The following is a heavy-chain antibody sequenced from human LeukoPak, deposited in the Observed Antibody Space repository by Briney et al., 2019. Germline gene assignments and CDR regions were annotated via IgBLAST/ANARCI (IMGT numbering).Heavy chain of an antibody. CDR1: GFTFSSYA. J-gene: IGHJ4*02. V-gene: IGHV3-23*01. CDR2: ISGSGGST. Sequence: GGSLRLSCAASGFTFSSYAMSWVRQAPGKGLEWVSAISGSGGSTYYADSVKGRFTISRDNSKNTLYLQMNSLRAEDTAVYYCAKSPIPSPNCSGGSCFYFDYWGQGTLVTVSS. D-gene: IGHD2-15*01. CDR3: AKSPIPSPNCSGGSCFYFDY.